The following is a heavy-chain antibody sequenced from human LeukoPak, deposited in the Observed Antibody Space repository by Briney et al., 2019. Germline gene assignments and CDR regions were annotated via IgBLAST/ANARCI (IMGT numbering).Heavy chain of an antibody. CDR1: GFTLSSYA. CDR3: ASQGGLLWFGELSGGMDV. V-gene: IGHV3-23*01. D-gene: IGHD3-10*01. CDR2: VDGGGDGT. J-gene: IGHJ6*02. Sequence: GGSLRLSCAASGFTLSSYAMTWVRQAPGRGLEWVSSVDGGGDGTYYADSVEGRFTISRDNSKNTLYLQMNSLRAEDTAVYYCASQGGLLWFGELSGGMDVWGQGTTVTVSS.